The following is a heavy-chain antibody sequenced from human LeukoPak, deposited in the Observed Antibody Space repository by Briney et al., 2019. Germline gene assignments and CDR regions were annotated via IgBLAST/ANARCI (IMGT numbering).Heavy chain of an antibody. V-gene: IGHV4-38-2*01. CDR2: IYHDETT. D-gene: IGHD3-16*01. J-gene: IGHJ4*02. CDR3: ANADTEDYFDS. CDR1: GYSISSDFY. Sequence: SETLSLTCAVSGYSISSDFYWGLVRQPPGKGLEWVGSIYHDETTYYNPSLKSRVTISLDTSRKQFSLNLASVTAADTAIYYCANADTEDYFDSWGQGTLVTVSS.